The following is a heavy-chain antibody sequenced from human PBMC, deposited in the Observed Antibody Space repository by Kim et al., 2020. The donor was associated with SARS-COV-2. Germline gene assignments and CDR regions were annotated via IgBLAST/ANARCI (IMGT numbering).Heavy chain of an antibody. CDR3: AKDLSVVVPAASNV. CDR2: VNGSCGSR. Sequence: GGSLTLSCAASGFTFSSYAISWIRQAQGKGLDWVSAVNGSCGSRYYAYSVKGRFTISRVNSKNTLYLQMNSLRAEDTAVYYCAKDLSVVVPAASNVWGQGTLVTVSS. CDR1: GFTFSSYA. D-gene: IGHD2-2*01. J-gene: IGHJ4*02. V-gene: IGHV3-23*01.